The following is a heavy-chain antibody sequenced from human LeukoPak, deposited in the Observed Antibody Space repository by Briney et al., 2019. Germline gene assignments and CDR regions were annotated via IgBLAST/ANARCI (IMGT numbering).Heavy chain of an antibody. Sequence: NPSETLSLTCTVSGGSISSSSYYWGWIRQPPGKGLVWIGSIYYSGSTYYNPSLKSRVTISVDTSKNQFSLKLSSVTAADTAVYYCARDTVGVQWLATFDYWGQGTLVTVSS. CDR2: IYYSGST. CDR3: ARDTVGVQWLATFDY. D-gene: IGHD6-19*01. CDR1: GGSISSSSYY. J-gene: IGHJ4*02. V-gene: IGHV4-39*07.